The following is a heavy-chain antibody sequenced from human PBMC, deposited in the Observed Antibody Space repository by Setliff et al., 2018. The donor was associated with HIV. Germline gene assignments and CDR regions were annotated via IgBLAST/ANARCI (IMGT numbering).Heavy chain of an antibody. D-gene: IGHD3-10*01. CDR3: ARGRLLWSGSYYYYYMDV. V-gene: IGHV3-48*01. CDR1: GFTFSSYS. J-gene: IGHJ6*03. Sequence: GGSLRLSCAASGFTFSSYSMNWVRQAPGKGLEWVSYISSSSSTIYYADSVKGRFTISRDNAKNSLYLQMNSLKTEDTAVYYCARGRLLWSGSYYYYYMDVWGKGTTVTVSS. CDR2: ISSSSSTI.